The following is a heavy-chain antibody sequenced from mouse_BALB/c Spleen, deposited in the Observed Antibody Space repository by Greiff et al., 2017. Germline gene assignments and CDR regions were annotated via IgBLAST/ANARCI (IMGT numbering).Heavy chain of an antibody. CDR2: ISSGSSTI. CDR1: GFTFSSFG. V-gene: IGHV5-17*02. D-gene: IGHD2-1*01. J-gene: IGHJ4*01. Sequence: DVKLVESGGGLVQPGGSRKLSCAASGFTFSSFGMHWVRQAPEKGLEWVAYISSGSSTIYYADTVKGRFTISRDNPKNTLFLQMTSLRSEDTAMYYCARGGNYLYYYAMDYWGQGTSVTVSS. CDR3: ARGGNYLYYYAMDY.